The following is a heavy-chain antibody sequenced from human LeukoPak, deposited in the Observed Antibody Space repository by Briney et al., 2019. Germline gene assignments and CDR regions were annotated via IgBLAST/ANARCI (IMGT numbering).Heavy chain of an antibody. CDR3: TRAAVMHLTFDF. CDR1: GYTFTGYY. Sequence: ASVKVSCEASGYTFTGYYMHWVRQAPGQGLEWMGWINPNSGDTNSAQNFQGRVTMTRDTSITTAYMELSRLRSDDTAVYYCTRAAVMHLTFDFWGQGTLVAVSS. CDR2: INPNSGDT. V-gene: IGHV1-2*02. J-gene: IGHJ4*01.